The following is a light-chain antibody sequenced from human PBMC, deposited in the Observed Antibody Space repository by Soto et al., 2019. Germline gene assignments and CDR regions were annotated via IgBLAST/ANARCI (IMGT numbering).Light chain of an antibody. J-gene: IGKJ1*01. V-gene: IGKV3-15*01. CDR3: QQYNIWPLWT. CDR1: QSLRSD. Sequence: EIVMTQSPATLSVSPGERATLSCEASQSLRSDLAWYQQKPGQPPRLLIYAASTRATDVPARFSGGGSETEFTLTISSLQSEAFAVYFCQQYNIWPLWTFGQGTKVDIK. CDR2: AAS.